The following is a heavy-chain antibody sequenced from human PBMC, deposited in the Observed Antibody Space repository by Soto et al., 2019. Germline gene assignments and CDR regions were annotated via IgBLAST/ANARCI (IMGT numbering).Heavy chain of an antibody. V-gene: IGHV3-7*03. J-gene: IGHJ4*02. Sequence: GGSLRLSCAASGFTLSNYWMTWVRQAPGKGLEWVANINKDGSQKNYVDSVKGRFTIARDNGQNSPSLQMNSLRVEDTAVYYCVRELGLAYWGQGALVTVS. CDR3: VRELGLAY. CDR2: INKDGSQK. D-gene: IGHD7-27*01. CDR1: GFTLSNYW.